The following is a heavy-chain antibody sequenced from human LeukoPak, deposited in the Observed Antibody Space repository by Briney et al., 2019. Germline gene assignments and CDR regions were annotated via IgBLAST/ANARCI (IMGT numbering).Heavy chain of an antibody. Sequence: GGSLRLSCAASGFTFSNYAMTWVRQAPGKGLEWVSSISSTVVNTYNADSVKGRFTISRDNSKNTLYLQMNSLRADDTAIYYCAKGTVRFLEWSQRGYFDYWGQGILVTVSS. CDR2: ISSTVVNT. V-gene: IGHV3-23*01. CDR3: AKGTVRFLEWSQRGYFDY. CDR1: GFTFSNYA. D-gene: IGHD3-3*01. J-gene: IGHJ4*02.